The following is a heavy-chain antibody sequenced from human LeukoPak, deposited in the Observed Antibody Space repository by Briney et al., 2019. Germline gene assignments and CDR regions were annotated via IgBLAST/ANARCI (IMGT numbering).Heavy chain of an antibody. V-gene: IGHV1-46*01. D-gene: IGHD6-13*01. CDR2: INPSGSST. CDR3: AKSGGTSSSGLGY. J-gene: IGHJ4*02. Sequence: ASVKVSCKASGYSFTSHYMHWVRQAPGQGLEWMGLINPSGSSTLYAQKFQGRVTMTRDMSTTTDYMELSSLRSEDTAVYYCAKSGGTSSSGLGYWGQGTLVTVSS. CDR1: GYSFTSHY.